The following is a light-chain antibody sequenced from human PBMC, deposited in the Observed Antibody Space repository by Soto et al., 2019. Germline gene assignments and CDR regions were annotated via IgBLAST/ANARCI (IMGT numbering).Light chain of an antibody. Sequence: IQLTQSPSFLSASVGYRFTITCRASQGISSYLAWYQEKAXKAPKLLIYTASTLQSGVPSSFSGSGSGTEFTLTIRNLQHEDFGTYYCQQLNTYPQITFGQGTRLEIK. J-gene: IGKJ5*01. V-gene: IGKV1-9*01. CDR1: QGISSY. CDR2: TAS. CDR3: QQLNTYPQIT.